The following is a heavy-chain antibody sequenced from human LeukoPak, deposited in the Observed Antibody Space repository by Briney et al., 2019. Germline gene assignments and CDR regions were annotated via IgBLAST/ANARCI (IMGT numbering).Heavy chain of an antibody. CDR1: GYTFTVYY. CDR3: ARDVMCSSGSYAGVYFDY. Sequence: ASVKVSCTASGYTFTVYYMHWVRQAPGQGLEWMGWINPNSGGTNYAQKFQGRVTMTRDTSISTAYMELSRLRSDDTAVYYCARDVMCSSGSYAGVYFDYWGQGTLVTVSS. V-gene: IGHV1-2*02. D-gene: IGHD1-26*01. J-gene: IGHJ4*02. CDR2: INPNSGGT.